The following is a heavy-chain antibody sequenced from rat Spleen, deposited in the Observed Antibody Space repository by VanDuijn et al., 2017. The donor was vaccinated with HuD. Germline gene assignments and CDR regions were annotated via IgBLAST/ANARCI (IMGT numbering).Heavy chain of an antibody. CDR1: GFTFSDYY. CDR3: ARHDIAAISAPYVMDA. Sequence: EVQLVESDGGLVQPGRSLKLSCAASGFTFSDYYMAWVRQPPGKGLEWMGIMWSGGNTAYNSALKSRLSISRDTSKSQVFLKMNSLQPEDTGTYYCARHDIAAISAPYVMDAWGQGASVTVSS. D-gene: IGHD1-2*01. J-gene: IGHJ4*01. CDR2: MWSGGNT. V-gene: IGHV2S63*01.